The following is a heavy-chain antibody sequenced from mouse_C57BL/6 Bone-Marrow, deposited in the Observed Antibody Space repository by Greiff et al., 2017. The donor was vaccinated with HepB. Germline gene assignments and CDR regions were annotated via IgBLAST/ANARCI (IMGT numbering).Heavy chain of an antibody. Sequence: EVQLQQSGPELVKPGASVKISCKASGYTFTDYYMNWVKQSHGKSLEWIGDINPNNGGTSYNQKFKGKATLTVDKSSSTAYMELRSLTSEDSAVYYCARAPIYYGLSWFAYWGQGTLVTVSA. D-gene: IGHD2-1*01. CDR2: INPNNGGT. J-gene: IGHJ3*01. CDR1: GYTFTDYY. CDR3: ARAPIYYGLSWFAY. V-gene: IGHV1-26*01.